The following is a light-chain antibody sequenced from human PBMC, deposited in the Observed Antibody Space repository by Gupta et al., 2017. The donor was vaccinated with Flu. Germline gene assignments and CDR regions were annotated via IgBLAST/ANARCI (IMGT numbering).Light chain of an antibody. J-gene: IGLJ3*02. Sequence: QRVNTSCSGSSSNVGNDFGYRSQQHPEPAPQLLIYDNNQRPAGVPDRFSGSKAGTSASLDIIGLRSEDEADYYCEAWDNNMSGVFGGGTKLTVL. V-gene: IGLV1-47*02. CDR2: DNN. CDR3: EAWDNNMSGV. CDR1: SSNVGNDF.